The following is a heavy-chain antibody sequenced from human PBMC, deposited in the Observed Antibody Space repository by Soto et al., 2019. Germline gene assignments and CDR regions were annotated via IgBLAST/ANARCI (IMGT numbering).Heavy chain of an antibody. J-gene: IGHJ1*01. CDR1: GFTFTDYY. CDR3: GGDWGGSRGYFQP. CDR2: ISSTGSYT. Sequence: QVQLVESGGGLVKPGGSLRLSCAASGFTFTDYYMSWIRQAPGKGLEWVSYISSTGSYTNYADSVKGRFTISRDNGNNSLLLQMKRPGAEESAVYYWGGDWGGSRGYFQPWGQGTLVTVSS. V-gene: IGHV3-11*05. D-gene: IGHD2-21*01.